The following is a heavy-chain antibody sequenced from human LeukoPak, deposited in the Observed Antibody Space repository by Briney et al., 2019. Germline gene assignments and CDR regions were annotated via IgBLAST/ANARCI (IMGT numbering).Heavy chain of an antibody. J-gene: IGHJ4*02. D-gene: IGHD3-22*01. Sequence: PGGSLRLSCAASGFSFSSCSMNWVRQAPGKGLEWVSSISSSSDYIYYADSVKGRFTISRDNAKNSLYLQMNSLRAEDTALYYCAKDSYYDSSGYLDYWGQGTLVTVSS. CDR2: ISSSSDYI. CDR3: AKDSYYDSSGYLDY. V-gene: IGHV3-21*04. CDR1: GFSFSSCS.